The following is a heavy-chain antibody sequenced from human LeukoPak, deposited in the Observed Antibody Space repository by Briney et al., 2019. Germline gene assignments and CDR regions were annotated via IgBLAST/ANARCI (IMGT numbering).Heavy chain of an antibody. CDR2: IYYNGNT. J-gene: IGHJ4*02. Sequence: SETLSLTCTVSGGSISSSTYFWGWIRQPPGKGLEWIGSIYYNGNTFYNPSLKSRFTTSLDTSKNQFSLNLSSVTAADMAVYYCTGELAGTTVHYWGQGTLVTVSS. D-gene: IGHD1-7*01. CDR3: TGELAGTTVHY. V-gene: IGHV4-39*07. CDR1: GGSISSSTYF.